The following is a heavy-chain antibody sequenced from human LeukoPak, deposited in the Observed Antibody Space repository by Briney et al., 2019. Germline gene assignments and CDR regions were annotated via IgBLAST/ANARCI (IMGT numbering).Heavy chain of an antibody. Sequence: KASETLSLNCTVSGGSIGSYYWNWIRQAPGKGLEWIGYIHYSGSTNHNSSLKSRVTISVDTSKNQYSLKLSSVTAADTAVYYCARDGVAGGFDYWGQGTLVTVSS. CDR3: ARDGVAGGFDY. CDR2: IHYSGST. D-gene: IGHD6-19*01. CDR1: GGSIGSYY. J-gene: IGHJ4*02. V-gene: IGHV4-59*01.